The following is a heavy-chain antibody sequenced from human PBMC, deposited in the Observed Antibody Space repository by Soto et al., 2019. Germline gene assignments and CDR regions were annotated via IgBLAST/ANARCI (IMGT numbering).Heavy chain of an antibody. J-gene: IGHJ6*02. V-gene: IGHV5-51*01. D-gene: IGHD6-6*01. Sequence: PGESLKISCNGSGYSFTSYWIGWVRQMPGKGLEWMGIIYPGDSDTRYSPSFQGQVTISADKSISTAYLQWSSLKASDTDMYYCERQYSSSSRPYYYGMDVWGQGTTVTVSS. CDR3: ERQYSSSSRPYYYGMDV. CDR2: IYPGDSDT. CDR1: GYSFTSYW.